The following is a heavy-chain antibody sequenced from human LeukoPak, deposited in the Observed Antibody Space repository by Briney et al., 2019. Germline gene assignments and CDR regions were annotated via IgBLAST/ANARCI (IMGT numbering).Heavy chain of an antibody. J-gene: IGHJ5*01. CDR1: GGSISSSTHY. Sequence: SETLSLTCTVSGGSISSSTHYWGWIRQPPGKGLEWIGSIYYSGSTYYNPSLKSRVAISVDTSKNQISLKLSSVTAADTAVYYCARDRLLWFGELDSWGQGTLVIVSS. CDR3: ARDRLLWFGELDS. D-gene: IGHD3-10*01. V-gene: IGHV4-39*07. CDR2: IYYSGST.